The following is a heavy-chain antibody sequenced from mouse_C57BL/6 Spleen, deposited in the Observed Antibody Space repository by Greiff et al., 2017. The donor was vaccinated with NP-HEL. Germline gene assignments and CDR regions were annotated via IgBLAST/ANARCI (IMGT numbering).Heavy chain of an antibody. CDR3: ARGGVVGPDYFDY. Sequence: VKLQESGAELVKPGASVKLSCKASGYTFTSYWMQWVKQRPGQGLEWIGEIDPSDSYTNSNQTLKGKATLTVDTSSSTAYMPLSSLTSDDSAVYYGARGGVVGPDYFDYWGQGTTLTVAS. CDR1: GYTFTSYW. D-gene: IGHD1-1*01. CDR2: IDPSDSYT. J-gene: IGHJ2*01. V-gene: IGHV1-50*01.